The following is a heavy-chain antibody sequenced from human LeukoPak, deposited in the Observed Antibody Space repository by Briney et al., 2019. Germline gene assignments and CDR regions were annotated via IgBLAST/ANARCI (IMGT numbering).Heavy chain of an antibody. Sequence: SETLSLTCTVSGGSISSSSYYWGWIRQPPGKGLEWIGSIYYSGSTYYNPSLKSRVTISVDTSKNQFSLKLSSVTAADTAVYYCATFIVATIKVDYWGQGTLVTVSS. CDR3: ATFIVATIKVDY. CDR2: IYYSGST. D-gene: IGHD5-12*01. V-gene: IGHV4-39*07. J-gene: IGHJ4*02. CDR1: GGSISSSSYY.